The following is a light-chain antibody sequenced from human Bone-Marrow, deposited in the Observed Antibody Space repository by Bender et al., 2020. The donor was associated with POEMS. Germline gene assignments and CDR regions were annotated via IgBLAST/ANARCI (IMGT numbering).Light chain of an antibody. V-gene: IGLV2-23*01. CDR3: CSYAGSYTYV. CDR2: EGS. J-gene: IGLJ1*01. Sequence: QSALTQPASVSGSPGQSITISCTGTSSDVGSYNLVPWYQQYPGKAPKLLIYEGSERPSGVPDRFSGSKSGNTASLTISGLQAEDEADYYCCSYAGSYTYVFGTGTKVTVL. CDR1: SSDVGSYNL.